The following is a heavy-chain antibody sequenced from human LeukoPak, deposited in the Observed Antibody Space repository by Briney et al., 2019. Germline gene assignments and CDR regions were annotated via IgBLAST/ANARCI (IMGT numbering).Heavy chain of an antibody. CDR1: GYTFNSYY. J-gene: IGHJ4*02. CDR3: ARSTYYYDSSGYRFDY. Sequence: EASVKVSCKASGYTFNSYYMHWVRQAPGQGLEWMGIINPSGDFTSYAQKFQGRVTMTRDMSTSTVYMELSSLRSEDTAVYYCARSTYYYDSSGYRFDYWGQGTLVTVSS. CDR2: INPSGDFT. D-gene: IGHD3-22*01. V-gene: IGHV1-46*02.